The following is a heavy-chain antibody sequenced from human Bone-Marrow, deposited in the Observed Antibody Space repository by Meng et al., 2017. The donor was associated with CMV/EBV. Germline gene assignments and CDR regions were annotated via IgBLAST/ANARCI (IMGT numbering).Heavy chain of an antibody. D-gene: IGHD3-3*01. Sequence: SETLSLTCTVSGGSINSYYWNWIRQPPGKGLEWIGYMSDSGNTNYSPALKSRVTISVGTSKNQFSLRLSSVTAADTAVYYCTIFGSRSDGMGVWGQGNTVNFYS. V-gene: IGHV4-59*01. CDR3: TIFGSRSDGMGV. CDR1: GGSINSYY. J-gene: IGHJ6*02. CDR2: MSDSGNT.